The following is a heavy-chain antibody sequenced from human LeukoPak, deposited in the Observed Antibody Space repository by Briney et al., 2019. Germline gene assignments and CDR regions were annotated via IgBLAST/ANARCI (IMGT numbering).Heavy chain of an antibody. D-gene: IGHD3-22*01. CDR3: ARAPYYYDSSGYYPDSYYYGMDV. CDR1: GGSISSSSYY. Sequence: PSETLSLTCTVSGGSISSSSYYWSWIRQPAGKGLEWIGRIYTSGSTNYNPSLKSRVTMSVDTSKNQFSLKLSSVTAADTAVYYCARAPYYYDSSGYYPDSYYYGMDVWGQGTTVTVSS. J-gene: IGHJ6*02. CDR2: IYTSGST. V-gene: IGHV4-61*02.